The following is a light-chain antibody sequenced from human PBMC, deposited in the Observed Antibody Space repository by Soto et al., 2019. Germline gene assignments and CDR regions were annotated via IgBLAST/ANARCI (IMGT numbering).Light chain of an antibody. Sequence: SYELTQPPSVSVSPGQTARITCSGDALPKQYAYWYQQKSGQAPVLVIYKDIERPSGIPDRISGSSSGTTVTLTISGVQAEDKADYYCQSADSSGTYEVFGGGTKLTVL. CDR1: ALPKQY. CDR3: QSADSSGTYEV. V-gene: IGLV3-25*03. J-gene: IGLJ3*02. CDR2: KDI.